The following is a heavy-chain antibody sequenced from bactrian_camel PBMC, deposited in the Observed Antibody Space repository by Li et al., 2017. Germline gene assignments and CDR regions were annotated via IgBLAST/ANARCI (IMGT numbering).Heavy chain of an antibody. J-gene: IGHJ4*01. CDR2: IDAHSRT. CDR3: TTGIVSVGF. Sequence: HVQLVESGGGSVQAGGSLRLSCAASENSYRTSCMGWFRQAPGKEREEVATIDAHSRTYYPDSKKGRFTISRDNAENLLYLQLNSLKTEDGAMYYCTTGIVSVGFWGQGTQVTVS. V-gene: IGHV3S53*01. CDR1: ENSYRTSC. D-gene: IGHD1*01.